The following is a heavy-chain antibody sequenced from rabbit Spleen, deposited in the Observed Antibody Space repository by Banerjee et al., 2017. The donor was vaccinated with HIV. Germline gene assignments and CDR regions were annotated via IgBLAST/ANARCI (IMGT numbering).Heavy chain of an antibody. CDR1: EFSFNNNYY. V-gene: IGHV1S40*01. Sequence: QSLEESGGGLVQPEGSLTLTCTASEFSFNNNYYMCWVRQAPGKGLEWIGCIYGGDGSSTAYANWAKGRFTVSKTSSTTVTLQMTSLTAADTATYFCARDLTDVIGWNFGWWGPGTLVTVS. CDR3: ARDLTDVIGWNFGW. D-gene: IGHD1-1*01. CDR2: IYGGDGSST. J-gene: IGHJ4*01.